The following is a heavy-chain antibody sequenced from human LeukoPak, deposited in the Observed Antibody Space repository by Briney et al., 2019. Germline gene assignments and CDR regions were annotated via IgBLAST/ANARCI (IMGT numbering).Heavy chain of an antibody. D-gene: IGHD3-3*01. CDR1: GGSISIYY. J-gene: IGHJ4*02. Sequence: KASETLSLTCTVSGGSISIYYWSWIRQPPGKGLEWIGYVYNSENTNYNPSLKSRATISVDTSKNQFSLKLSSVTAADTAVYYCQSRFLEWLLDYWGQGTLVTVSS. CDR2: VYNSENT. V-gene: IGHV4-4*08. CDR3: QSRFLEWLLDY.